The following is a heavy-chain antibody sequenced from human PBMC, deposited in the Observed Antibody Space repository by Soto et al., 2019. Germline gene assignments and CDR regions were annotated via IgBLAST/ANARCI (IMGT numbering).Heavy chain of an antibody. CDR2: IIPVFDNA. V-gene: IGHV1-69*19. Sequence: QVQLVQSGADVKKPGSSVKVSCKTSGGSFGSSAISWVRQAPAQGLEWMGEIIPVFDNANYAQNFQGRLTIPADELTGTVFMELSSLRSEDTAVYFCARLRRDWGDAFDLWGLGTFVTVSS. CDR3: ARLRRDWGDAFDL. D-gene: IGHD3-16*01. CDR1: GGSFGSSA. J-gene: IGHJ3*01.